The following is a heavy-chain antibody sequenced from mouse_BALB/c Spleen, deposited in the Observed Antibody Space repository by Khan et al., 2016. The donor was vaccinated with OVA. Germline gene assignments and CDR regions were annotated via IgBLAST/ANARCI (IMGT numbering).Heavy chain of an antibody. Sequence: DLVKPGASVKLSCKASGYTFTSYWVNWIKQRPGQGLEWVGHIGPGSGNPYYSEIFKGKATLTVDTSSSTVYIQLTSLSSEDSAVYFYARSNYYGNGLYAMDYWGQGTSVTVSS. CDR1: GYTFTSYW. J-gene: IGHJ4*01. V-gene: IGHV1S41*01. CDR2: IGPGSGNP. CDR3: ARSNYYGNGLYAMDY. D-gene: IGHD1-1*01.